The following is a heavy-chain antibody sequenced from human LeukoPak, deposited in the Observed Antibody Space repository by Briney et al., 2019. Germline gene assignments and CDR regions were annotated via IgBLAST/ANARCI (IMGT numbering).Heavy chain of an antibody. Sequence: WASVKVSCQVSGSTLTDLSMHWVRQTPGKGLEWMGGFDPEDGKTIYAQRFQGRVTMTEDTSTDTAYMEVSGLRSDDTAVYYCVRVVVTLDGWFDPWGQGTLVTVSS. D-gene: IGHD2-15*01. CDR2: FDPEDGKT. J-gene: IGHJ5*02. CDR1: GSTLTDLS. V-gene: IGHV1-24*01. CDR3: VRVVVTLDGWFDP.